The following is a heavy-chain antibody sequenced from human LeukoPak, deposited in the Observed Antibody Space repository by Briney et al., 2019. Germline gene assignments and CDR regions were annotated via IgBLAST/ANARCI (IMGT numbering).Heavy chain of an antibody. V-gene: IGHV3-30*02. CDR3: AKRGVVPAAVDY. J-gene: IGHJ4*02. D-gene: IGHD2-2*01. CDR1: GCTFSSYG. CDR2: IRYDGSNN. Sequence: AGGSLRLSCAASGCTFSSYGMNWIRQAPGKGLEWVACIRYDGSNNYYADSVKGRFTSSRDNSKHTLYLQMNSLRAEDTAVYYCAKRGVVPAAVDYWGQGTLVTVSS.